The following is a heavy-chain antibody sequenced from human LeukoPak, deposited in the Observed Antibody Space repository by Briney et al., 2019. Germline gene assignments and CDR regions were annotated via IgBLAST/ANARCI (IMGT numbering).Heavy chain of an antibody. CDR1: GGSISSSSYY. CDR3: ARDNADYASGGDWFDP. Sequence: PSETLPLTCTVSGGSISSSSYYWGWIRQPPGKGLEWIGSIYYSGSTYYNPSLKSRVTISVDTSKNQFSLKLTSVTAADTAVYYCARDNADYASGGDWFDPWGQGTLVSVSS. D-gene: IGHD3-10*01. CDR2: IYYSGST. J-gene: IGHJ5*02. V-gene: IGHV4-39*07.